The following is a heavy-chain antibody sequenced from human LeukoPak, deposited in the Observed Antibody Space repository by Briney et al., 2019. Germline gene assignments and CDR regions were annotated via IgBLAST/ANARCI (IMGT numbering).Heavy chain of an antibody. CDR3: ASGYCSSTSCYAGFDY. V-gene: IGHV1-2*02. CDR2: INPNSGGT. J-gene: IGHJ4*02. D-gene: IGHD2-2*01. Sequence: ASVKVSCKASGYTFTGYYMHCVRQAPGQGLEWMGWINPNSGGTNYAQKFQGRVTMTRDTSISTAYMELSRLRSDDTAVYYCASGYCSSTSCYAGFDYWGQGTLVTVSS. CDR1: GYTFTGYY.